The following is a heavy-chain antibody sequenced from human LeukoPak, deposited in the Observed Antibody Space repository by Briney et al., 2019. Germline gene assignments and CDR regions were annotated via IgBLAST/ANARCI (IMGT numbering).Heavy chain of an antibody. V-gene: IGHV4-39*07. J-gene: IGHJ4*02. CDR2: IYHSGST. CDR1: GDSISSISYY. CDR3: ARSIVGANQLDY. D-gene: IGHD1-26*01. Sequence: PSETLSLTCTVSGDSISSISYYWGWIRQPPGKGLEWIGNIYHSGSTYYNPSLKSRVTISVDRSKNQFSLKLSSVTAADTAVYYCARSIVGANQLDYWGQGTLVTVSS.